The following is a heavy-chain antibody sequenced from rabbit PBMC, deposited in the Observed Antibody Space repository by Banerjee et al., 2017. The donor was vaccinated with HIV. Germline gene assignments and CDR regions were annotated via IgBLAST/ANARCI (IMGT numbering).Heavy chain of an antibody. CDR1: GFSFSSSYW. J-gene: IGHJ6*01. CDR2: IYNDFYDDI. CDR3: ARGGADTNYGGLSL. Sequence: QEQLEESGGDLVKPGASLTLTCTASGFSFSSSYWICWVRQAPGKGPEWIACIYNDFYDDINYATWAKGRFTIFRTSSTTVALQMTSLTAADTATYVCARGGADTNYGGLSLWGPGTLVTVS. D-gene: IGHD8-1*01. V-gene: IGHV1S45*01.